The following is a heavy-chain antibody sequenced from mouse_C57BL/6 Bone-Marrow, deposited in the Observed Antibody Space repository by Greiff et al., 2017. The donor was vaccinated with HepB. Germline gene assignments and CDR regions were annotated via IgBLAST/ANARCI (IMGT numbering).Heavy chain of an antibody. Sequence: EVKLMESGGGLVKPGGSLKLSCAASGFTFSSYAMSWVRQTPEKRLEWVATISDGGSYTYYPDNVKGRFTISRDNAKNNLYLQMSHLKSEDTAMYYCAREGIRGAYWGQGTLVTVSA. CDR3: AREGIRGAY. CDR1: GFTFSSYA. D-gene: IGHD5-2*01. J-gene: IGHJ3*01. CDR2: ISDGGSYT. V-gene: IGHV5-4*01.